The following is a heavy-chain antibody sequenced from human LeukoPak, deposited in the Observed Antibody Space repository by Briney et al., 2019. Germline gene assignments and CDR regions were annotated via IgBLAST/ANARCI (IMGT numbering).Heavy chain of an antibody. J-gene: IGHJ4*02. D-gene: IGHD4-17*01. Sequence: PGESLKISCKGFGYTFTTDWIGWVRQMPGKGLEWMGFIFPHDSNIRYGPSFQGQVTISADKSISTAYLQWSSLKASDTGMYYCVRRIDSGDYFDYWGQGTLVTVSS. CDR2: IFPHDSNI. CDR1: GYTFTTDW. V-gene: IGHV5-51*01. CDR3: VRRIDSGDYFDY.